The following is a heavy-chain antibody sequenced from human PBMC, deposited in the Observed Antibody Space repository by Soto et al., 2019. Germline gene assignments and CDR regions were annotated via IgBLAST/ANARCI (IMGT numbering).Heavy chain of an antibody. CDR1: GGTFSSYA. V-gene: IGHV1-18*01. CDR3: ARDCSGGSCYSIFQH. J-gene: IGHJ1*01. D-gene: IGHD2-15*01. CDR2: IIPNNGTT. Sequence: ASVKVSCKASGGTFSSYAISWVRQAPGQGLEWMGWIIPNNGTTNYAQKLQGRVTMTTDTSTSTAYMELRSLRSDDTAVYYCARDCSGGSCYSIFQHWGQGTLVTVSS.